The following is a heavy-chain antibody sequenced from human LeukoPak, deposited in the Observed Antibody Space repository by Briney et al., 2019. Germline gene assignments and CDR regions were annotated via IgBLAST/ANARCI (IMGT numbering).Heavy chain of an antibody. V-gene: IGHV3-49*03. Sequence: PGRSLRLSCTASGFTVGDYAMSWFRQAPGKGREWVGFIRSKAYGGTTEYAASVKGRFTISRDDSKSIAYLQMNSLKTEDTAVYYCTRYRGVRYYWGQGTLVTVSS. CDR2: IRSKAYGGTT. D-gene: IGHD3-10*01. J-gene: IGHJ4*02. CDR3: TRYRGVRYY. CDR1: GFTVGDYA.